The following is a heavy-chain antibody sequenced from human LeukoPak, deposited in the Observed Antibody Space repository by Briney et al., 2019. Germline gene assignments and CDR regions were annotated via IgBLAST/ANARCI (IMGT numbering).Heavy chain of an antibody. CDR3: SRNCYDNMGPFAAFDI. J-gene: IGHJ3*02. V-gene: IGHV3-64*02. Sequence: PGGSLRLSCAISGFTFRRYAMYWVRQAPGKGLEFVSAVSSDGDSTYYADSVKGRSTISRDNPKITVFLQMRSLRPEDMYVYFWSRNCYDNMGPFAAFDIWGQGTMVTVAS. CDR2: VSSDGDST. CDR1: GFTFRRYA. D-gene: IGHD2-2*01.